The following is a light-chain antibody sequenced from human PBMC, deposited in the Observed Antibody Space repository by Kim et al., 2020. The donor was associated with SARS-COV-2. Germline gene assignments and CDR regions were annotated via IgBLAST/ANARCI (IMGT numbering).Light chain of an antibody. CDR3: QQYDTYPWT. J-gene: IGKJ1*01. V-gene: IGKV1-5*03. CDR1: QYITRR. Sequence: DIQMTQSPSTLSASVGDRVTITCRASQYITRRLAWYQQKPGKAPKVLISKASTLESGVPSTFSGSGSGTDLTLTISRLQPDDFATYYCQQYDTYPWTFGQGTKVDIK. CDR2: KAS.